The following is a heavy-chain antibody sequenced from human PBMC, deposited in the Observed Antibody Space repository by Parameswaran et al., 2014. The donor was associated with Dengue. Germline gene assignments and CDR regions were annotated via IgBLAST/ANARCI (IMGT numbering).Heavy chain of an antibody. D-gene: IGHD3-3*01. CDR2: ISGSGGST. V-gene: IGHV3-23*01. CDR3: AKGSITIFGVARNYYYYMDV. J-gene: IGHJ6*03. Sequence: VRQAPGKGLEWVSAISGSGGSTYYADSVKGRFTISRDNSKNTLYLQMNSLRAEDTAVYYCAKGSITIFGVARNYYYYMDVWGKGTTVTVSS.